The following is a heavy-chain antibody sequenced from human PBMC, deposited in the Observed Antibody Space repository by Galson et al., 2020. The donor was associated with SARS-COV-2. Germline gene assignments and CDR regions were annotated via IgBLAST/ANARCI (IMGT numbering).Heavy chain of an antibody. J-gene: IGHJ3*02. D-gene: IGHD3-22*01. Sequence: PGGSLRLSCAASGFTFSSYSMNWVRQAPGKGLEWVSSISSSSSYIYYADSVKGRFTISRDNAKNSLYLQMNSLRAEDTAVYYCARDSMYYYDSEQHDAFDIWGQGTMVTVSS. CDR3: ARDSMYYYDSEQHDAFDI. CDR1: GFTFSSYS. V-gene: IGHV3-21*01. CDR2: ISSSSSYI.